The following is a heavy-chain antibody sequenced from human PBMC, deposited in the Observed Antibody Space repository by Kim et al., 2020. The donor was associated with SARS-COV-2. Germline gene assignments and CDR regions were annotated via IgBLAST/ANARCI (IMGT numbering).Heavy chain of an antibody. CDR3: ARDDEVGAKRFDY. Sequence: YAQQLQGRVTMTPDTSTSTAYMELRSLRSDDTAVYYCARDDEVGAKRFDYWGQGTLVTVSS. D-gene: IGHD1-26*01. V-gene: IGHV1-18*01. J-gene: IGHJ4*02.